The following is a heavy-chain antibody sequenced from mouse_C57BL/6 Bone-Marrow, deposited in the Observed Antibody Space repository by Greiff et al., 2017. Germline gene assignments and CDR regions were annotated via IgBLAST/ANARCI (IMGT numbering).Heavy chain of an antibody. Sequence: EVHLVESGGDLVKPGGSLKLSCAASGFTFSSYGMSWFRQTPDKRLEWVATISSGGSYTYYPDSVKGRFPISRDNAKNTLYLQMSSLKSEDTAMYYCARHLLGLFGYWGQGTTLTVSS. CDR2: ISSGGSYT. CDR3: ARHLLGLFGY. J-gene: IGHJ2*01. D-gene: IGHD2-1*01. CDR1: GFTFSSYG. V-gene: IGHV5-6*01.